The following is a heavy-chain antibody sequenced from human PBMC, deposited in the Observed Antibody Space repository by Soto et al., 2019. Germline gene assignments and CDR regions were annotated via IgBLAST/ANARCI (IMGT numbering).Heavy chain of an antibody. CDR1: GFTFNSHG. Sequence: QVQLVEAGGGVVQPGRSLRLSCGASGFTFNSHGMHWVRQAPGKGLEWVSVISYEGSNNFYAESVKGRFTISRDNSKNTLYLQMNGLRREDTAVYYCARGAEYQLLSRDYFYGMDVWGQGPKVTVSS. J-gene: IGHJ6*02. CDR2: ISYEGSNN. V-gene: IGHV3-30*03. CDR3: ARGAEYQLLSRDYFYGMDV. D-gene: IGHD2-2*01.